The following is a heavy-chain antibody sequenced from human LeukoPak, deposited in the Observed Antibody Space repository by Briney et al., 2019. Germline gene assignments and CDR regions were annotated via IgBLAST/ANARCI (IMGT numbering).Heavy chain of an antibody. V-gene: IGHV1-24*01. D-gene: IGHD3-22*01. J-gene: IGHJ4*02. CDR3: STSSGYYPYDF. CDR1: GYTLTELS. CDR2: FDPEDGET. Sequence: ASVKVSCKVSGYTLTELSMHWVRPPPGKGGGWVGGFDPEDGETIYAQKFQGRVTLTEDTSTDTAYMELSSLRSEDTAVYYCSTSSGYYPYDFWGRGTLVTVSS.